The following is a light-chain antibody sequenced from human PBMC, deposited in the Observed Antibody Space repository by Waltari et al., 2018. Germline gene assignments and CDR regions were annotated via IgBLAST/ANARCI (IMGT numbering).Light chain of an antibody. CDR1: QSVGTS. Sequence: EVVLTQSPSTLSLSPGERATLACRASQSVGTSLAWYQQKPGQAPRLLIFGAYRRATGIPDRFSGSGSGTDFSLTISRLEPEDFAVYYCQHYVRLPGTFGQGTKVEI. J-gene: IGKJ1*01. CDR2: GAY. V-gene: IGKV3-20*01. CDR3: QHYVRLPGT.